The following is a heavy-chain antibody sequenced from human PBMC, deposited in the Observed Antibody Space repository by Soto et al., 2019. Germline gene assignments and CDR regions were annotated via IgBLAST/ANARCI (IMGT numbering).Heavy chain of an antibody. Sequence: GGSLRLSCAASGFTFSGHYMSWIRQAPGKGLEWISYISSGGGTIDYADSVRGRFTISRDNAKNSLYLQMNNLGADDTAVYYCASQGLRVGPDPHAFESRGQRTADTVSS. CDR3: ASQGLRVGPDPHAFES. CDR2: ISSGGGTI. J-gene: IGHJ3*02. CDR1: GFTFSGHY. V-gene: IGHV3-11*01. D-gene: IGHD1-26*01.